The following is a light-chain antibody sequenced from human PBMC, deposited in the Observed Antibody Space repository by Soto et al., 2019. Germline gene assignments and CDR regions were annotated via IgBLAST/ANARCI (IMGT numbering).Light chain of an antibody. J-gene: IGKJ5*01. CDR3: QQSYSTSIT. CDR2: AAS. Sequence: DIQMTQSASSLPASVGDRVTITCRASQSISSYLNWYQQKPGKAPKLMSYAASSLQSGVPSRFSGSGSGTDFTLTISSLKPEDFETYYCQQSYSTSITFGQGTRLEIK. CDR1: QSISSY. V-gene: IGKV1-39*01.